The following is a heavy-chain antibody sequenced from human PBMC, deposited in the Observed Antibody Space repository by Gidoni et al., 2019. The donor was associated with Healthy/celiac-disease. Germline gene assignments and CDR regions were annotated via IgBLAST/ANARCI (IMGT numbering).Heavy chain of an antibody. CDR3: ARAPAERNGRPYYFDY. V-gene: IGHV3-11*01. D-gene: IGHD1-1*01. CDR2: ISSSGSTI. J-gene: IGHJ4*02. Sequence: APGKGLEWVSYISSSGSTIYYADSVKGRFTISRDNAKNSLYLQMNSLRAEDTAVYYCARAPAERNGRPYYFDYWGQGTLVTVSS.